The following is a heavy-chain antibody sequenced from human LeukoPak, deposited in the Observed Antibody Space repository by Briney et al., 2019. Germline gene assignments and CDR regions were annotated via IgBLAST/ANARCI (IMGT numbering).Heavy chain of an antibody. D-gene: IGHD2-21*02. Sequence: SETLSLTCTVSGYSISSGCYWGWVRQPPGKGLEWIGSIFHTGSIYYNLSLKSRVTLSVDTSKNQFSLKLSSVTAADTAVYYCARDPADCGGDCYSDYWGQGTLVTVSS. CDR1: GYSISSGCY. J-gene: IGHJ4*02. V-gene: IGHV4-38-2*02. CDR2: IFHTGSI. CDR3: ARDPADCGGDCYSDY.